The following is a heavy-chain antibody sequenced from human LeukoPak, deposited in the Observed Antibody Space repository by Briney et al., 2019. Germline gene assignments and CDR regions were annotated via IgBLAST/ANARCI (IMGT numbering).Heavy chain of an antibody. CDR3: AHSSGVPAGRIDP. J-gene: IGHJ5*02. CDR2: NYWNDEH. D-gene: IGHD2-2*01. Sequence: KESGPTLVKPTQTLTLTCTFSGFSLSMSGVGGGWVRQPPGEALEKLELNYWNDEHRYSPSLKSRLTITKDTSKNQVVLTRTNMDPVDTATYYCAHSSGVPAGRIDPWGQGTLVTVSS. V-gene: IGHV2-5*01. CDR1: GFSLSMSGVG.